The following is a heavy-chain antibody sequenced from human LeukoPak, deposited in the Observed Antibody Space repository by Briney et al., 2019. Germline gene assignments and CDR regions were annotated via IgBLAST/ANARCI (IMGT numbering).Heavy chain of an antibody. J-gene: IGHJ4*02. D-gene: IGHD1-26*01. V-gene: IGHV4-59*08. CDR3: ARHIGGYYFDY. Sequence: SETLSLTCTVSGGFISSYYGSWLRQPPGRGLEGIGYIYYSGSTNYNPSLKSRVTISLDTSKNQFSLKLISVTAADTAVYYCARHIGGYYFDYWGQGILVTVSS. CDR1: GGFISSYY. CDR2: IYYSGST.